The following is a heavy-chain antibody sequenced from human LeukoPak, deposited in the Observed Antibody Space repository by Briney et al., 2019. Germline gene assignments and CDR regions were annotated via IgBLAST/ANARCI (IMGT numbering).Heavy chain of an antibody. Sequence: SETLSLICTVSGRFFSSTTYFWAWIRQPPGKGLQWLGTIYYSGTSYFNPSLETRVTLSVGTSKNQFSLRLTSVTAADTAVYYCASLFDKFPENRFDYWGRGTLVTVSS. CDR2: IYYSGTS. CDR3: ASLFDKFPENRFDY. D-gene: IGHD2/OR15-2a*01. V-gene: IGHV4-39*01. J-gene: IGHJ4*02. CDR1: GRFFSSTTYF.